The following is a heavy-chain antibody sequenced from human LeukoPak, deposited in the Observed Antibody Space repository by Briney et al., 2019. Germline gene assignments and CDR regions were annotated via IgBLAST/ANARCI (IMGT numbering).Heavy chain of an antibody. CDR3: ARERSSSWYRNWFDP. CDR1: GYTFTGYY. CDR2: INPNSGGT. Sequence: GASVKVSCKASGYTFTGYYKHWVRQAPGQGLGWMGWINPNSGGTNYAQKFQGRVTMTRDTSISTAYMELSRLRSDDTAVYYCARERSSSWYRNWFDPWGQGTLVTVSS. J-gene: IGHJ5*02. D-gene: IGHD6-13*01. V-gene: IGHV1-2*02.